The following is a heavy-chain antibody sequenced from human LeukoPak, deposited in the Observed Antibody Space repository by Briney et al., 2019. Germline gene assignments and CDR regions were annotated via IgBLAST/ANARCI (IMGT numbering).Heavy chain of an antibody. CDR2: IYYSKNT. CDR1: GGSISSSSAY. D-gene: IGHD3-9*01. J-gene: IGHJ4*02. CDR3: ARRTYDILTGYLGYFDN. Sequence: SETLSLTCTVSGGSISSSSAYWGWIRQPPGKGLEWIGSIYYSKNTYYSPSLKSRVTISVDTSKNQFSLKLSSVTAADTAVYYCARRTYDILTGYLGYFDNWGQGTLVTVSS. V-gene: IGHV4-39*01.